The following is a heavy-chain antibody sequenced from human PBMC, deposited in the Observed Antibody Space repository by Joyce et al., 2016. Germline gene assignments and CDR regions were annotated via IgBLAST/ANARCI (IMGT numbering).Heavy chain of an antibody. D-gene: IGHD6-19*01. CDR2: CHPEDGDT. CDR3: AISRVGGWGVWVA. J-gene: IGHJ5*02. CDR1: GKSLSELA. V-gene: IGHV1-24*01. Sequence: HVQLVQSGAEVKTPGASVKVSCKVSGKSLSELAMHWVRQSPGKGLEWVGDCHPEDGDTIYAEKFPGRGTMTEDTSTDTGYVELNSLTFEDTAVDYCAISRVGGWGVWVAWGQGTLVTVSS.